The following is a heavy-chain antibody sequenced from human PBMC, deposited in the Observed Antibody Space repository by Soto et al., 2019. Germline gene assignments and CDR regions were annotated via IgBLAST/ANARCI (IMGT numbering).Heavy chain of an antibody. CDR1: GFTFSSYS. CDR3: ARDRGDCSSTSCYVDAFDI. V-gene: IGHV3-21*01. CDR2: ISSSSSYI. D-gene: IGHD2-2*01. J-gene: IGHJ3*02. Sequence: GGSLRLSCAASGFTFSSYSMNWVRQAPGKGLEWVSSISSSSSYIYYADSVKGRFTISRDNAKNSLYLQMNSLRAEDTAVYYCARDRGDCSSTSCYVDAFDIWGQGTMVTVSS.